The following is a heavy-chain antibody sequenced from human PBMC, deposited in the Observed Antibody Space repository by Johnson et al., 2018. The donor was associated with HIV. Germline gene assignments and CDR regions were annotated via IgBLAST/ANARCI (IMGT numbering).Heavy chain of an antibody. CDR3: ARVTHIQLWANDAFDI. J-gene: IGHJ3*02. V-gene: IGHV3-66*01. Sequence: MLLVESGGGVVQSGESLRLSCAASGITVNTNYMSWVRRAPGKGLEWVSAIYSGGSTYYADSVKGRFTISRDNSKNTLYLQMNSLRAEDTAVYYCARVTHIQLWANDAFDIWGQGTMVTVSS. CDR2: IYSGGST. D-gene: IGHD5-18*01. CDR1: GITVNTNY.